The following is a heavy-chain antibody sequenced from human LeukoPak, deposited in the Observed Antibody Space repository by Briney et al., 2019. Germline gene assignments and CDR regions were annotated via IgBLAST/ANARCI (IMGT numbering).Heavy chain of an antibody. CDR1: GGSFSGYY. J-gene: IGHJ4*02. D-gene: IGHD1-26*01. V-gene: IGHV4-34*01. CDR3: ASRRAFSGSYLADY. Sequence: SATLSLTCAVHGGSFSGYYWSWIRQPPGKGLEWIGEIKHSGSTNYNPSLKSRVTISVDTSKNQFSLKLSSVTAADTAVYYCASRRAFSGSYLADYWGQGTLVTVSS. CDR2: IKHSGST.